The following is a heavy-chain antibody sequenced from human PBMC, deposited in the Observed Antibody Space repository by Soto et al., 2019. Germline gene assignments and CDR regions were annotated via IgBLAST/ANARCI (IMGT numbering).Heavy chain of an antibody. CDR3: ASGRDGYNSGRDDAFDI. Sequence: ASVKVSCKASGYTFTSYYMHWVRQAPGQGLEWMGIINPSGGSTSYAQQFQGRVTMTRDTSTSTVYMELSSLRSEDTAVYYCASGRDGYNSGRDDAFDIWGQGTMVTVSS. J-gene: IGHJ3*02. D-gene: IGHD5-12*01. CDR1: GYTFTSYY. V-gene: IGHV1-46*01. CDR2: INPSGGST.